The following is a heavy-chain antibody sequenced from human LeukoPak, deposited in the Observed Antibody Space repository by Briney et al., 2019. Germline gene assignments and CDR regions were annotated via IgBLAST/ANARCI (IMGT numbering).Heavy chain of an antibody. CDR3: AKSRDSSGSGSYSG. J-gene: IGHJ4*02. V-gene: IGHV3-23*01. CDR2: ISSSGDST. D-gene: IGHD3-10*01. Sequence: PGGSLRLSCALSGLTINKAWMSWARQAPGKGLEWVSAISSSGDSTYYADSVKGRFTISRDNSKNTFYVQMNSLRAEDTAVYYCAKSRDSSGSGSYSGWGQGTLVTVSS. CDR1: GLTINKAW.